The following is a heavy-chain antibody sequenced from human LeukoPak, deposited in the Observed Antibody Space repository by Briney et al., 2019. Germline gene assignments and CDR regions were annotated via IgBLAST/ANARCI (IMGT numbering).Heavy chain of an antibody. CDR2: IFSDEKTK. D-gene: IGHD5-12*01. CDR3: ASRFSGYDGVSLDYN. V-gene: IGHV3-30*04. J-gene: IGHJ4*02. CDR1: GFMFSPYA. Sequence: GESLRLSCEASGFMFSPYAMTWGRQAPGKGLEWVAVIFSDEKTKKYADSVRGRFTISRDNSQNKVFLQMDDLRPDDTAIYYCASRFSGYDGVSLDYNWGQGTMVTVSS.